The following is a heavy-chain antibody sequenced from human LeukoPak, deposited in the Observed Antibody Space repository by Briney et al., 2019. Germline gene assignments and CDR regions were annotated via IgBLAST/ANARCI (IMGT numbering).Heavy chain of an antibody. CDR3: ARVQRITMVRGGIDAFDI. CDR2: IYSGGST. Sequence: PGGSLRLSCAASGFTVSSNYMSWVRQAPGKGLEWVSVIYSGGSTYYADSVKGRFTISRDNSKNTLYLQMNSLRAEDTAVYYCARVQRITMVRGGIDAFDIWGQGTMVTVSS. D-gene: IGHD3-10*01. V-gene: IGHV3-53*01. CDR1: GFTVSSNY. J-gene: IGHJ3*02.